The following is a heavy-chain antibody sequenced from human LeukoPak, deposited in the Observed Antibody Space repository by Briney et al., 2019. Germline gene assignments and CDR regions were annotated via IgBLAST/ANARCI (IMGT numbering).Heavy chain of an antibody. CDR2: IYYSGST. CDR3: ARSRYYYGSGLRFDP. CDR1: GGSIISYY. D-gene: IGHD3-10*01. J-gene: IGHJ5*02. V-gene: IGHV4-59*08. Sequence: PSETLSLTCTVSGGSIISYYWSWIRQPPGKGLEWIGYIYYSGSTYYNPSLKSRVTISVDTSKNQFSLKLNSVTAADTAVYYCARSRYYYGSGLRFDPWGQGTLVTVSS.